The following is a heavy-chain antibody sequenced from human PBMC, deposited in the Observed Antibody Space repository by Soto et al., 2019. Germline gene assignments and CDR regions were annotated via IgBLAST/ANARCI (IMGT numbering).Heavy chain of an antibody. J-gene: IGHJ4*02. CDR3: ARESGILTGYSYFDY. CDR2: ISYDGSNK. Sequence: GGSLRLSCAASGFTFSSYAMHWVRQAPGKGLEWVAVISYDGSNKYYADSVKGRFTISRDNSKNTLYLQMNSLRAEDTAVYYCARESGILTGYSYFDYWGQGTLVTVSS. V-gene: IGHV3-30-3*01. D-gene: IGHD3-9*01. CDR1: GFTFSSYA.